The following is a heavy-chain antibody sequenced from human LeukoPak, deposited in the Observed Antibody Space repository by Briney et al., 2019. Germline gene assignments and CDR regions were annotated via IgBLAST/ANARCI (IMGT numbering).Heavy chain of an antibody. J-gene: IGHJ4*02. V-gene: IGHV4-39*01. CDR3: ARHSVLGGYYFDY. CDR2: IYYSGST. Sequence: SETLSLTCTVSGGSISSSSYYWGWIRQPQGKGLEWIVSIYYSGSTYYNPPLKRRVTISVDTSKNQFSLKLSSVTAADTAVYYCARHSVLGGYYFDYWGQGTLVTVSS. CDR1: GGSISSSSYY. D-gene: IGHD2/OR15-2a*01.